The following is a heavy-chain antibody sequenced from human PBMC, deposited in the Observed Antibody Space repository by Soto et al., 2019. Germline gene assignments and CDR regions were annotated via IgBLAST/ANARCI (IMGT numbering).Heavy chain of an antibody. J-gene: IGHJ4*02. CDR2: ISYDGSNK. D-gene: IGHD3-22*01. V-gene: IGHV3-30*18. CDR1: GFTFSSYG. Sequence: QVQLVESGGGVVQPGRSLRLSCAASGFTFSSYGMHWVRQAPGKGLEGVAVISYDGSNKYYADSVKGRFTISRDNSKNTQYLQMNSMRAEDTAVYYCAKNHYDSSGYYQDYWGQGTLVTVA. CDR3: AKNHYDSSGYYQDY.